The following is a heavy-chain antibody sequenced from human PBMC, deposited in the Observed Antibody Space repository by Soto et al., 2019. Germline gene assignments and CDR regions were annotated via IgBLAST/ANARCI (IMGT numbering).Heavy chain of an antibody. D-gene: IGHD5-18*01. CDR3: AKAAEWIQLWSPLGY. CDR2: ISYDGSNK. J-gene: IGHJ4*02. V-gene: IGHV3-30*18. Sequence: VQLVESGGGVVQPGRSLRLSCAASGFTFSSYGMHWVRQAPGKGLEWVAVISYDGSNKYYADSVKGRFTISRDNSKNTLYLQMNSLRAEDTAVYYCAKAAEWIQLWSPLGYWGQGTLVTVSS. CDR1: GFTFSSYG.